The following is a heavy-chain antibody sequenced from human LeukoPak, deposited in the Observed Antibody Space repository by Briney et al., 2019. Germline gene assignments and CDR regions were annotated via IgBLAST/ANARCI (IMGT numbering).Heavy chain of an antibody. CDR1: SGSISSYY. V-gene: IGHV4-59*01. D-gene: IGHD5-18*01. Sequence: SETLSLTCTVSSGSISSYYWIWLRQPPGKGREGIGYIYYSGSTNYNPSLESRVTISVDTSKNQFSLKLSSVTAADTAVYYCARDGDTSSPAWTGRDAFDIWGQGTMVTVSS. J-gene: IGHJ3*02. CDR3: ARDGDTSSPAWTGRDAFDI. CDR2: IYYSGST.